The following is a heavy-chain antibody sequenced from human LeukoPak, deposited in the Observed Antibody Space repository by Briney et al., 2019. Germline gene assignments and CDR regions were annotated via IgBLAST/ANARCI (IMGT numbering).Heavy chain of an antibody. CDR1: GFTFSDYY. Sequence: GGSLRLSCAVSGFTFSDYYMSWIRQAPGKGLEWISYISSNGKTMYYADSVRGRFTISRDSAKNSVFLQMNSLRAEDTAVYHCARPYGSGWSGLEHWGRGTLVTVSS. D-gene: IGHD6-19*01. CDR2: ISSNGKTM. CDR3: ARPYGSGWSGLEH. V-gene: IGHV3-11*04. J-gene: IGHJ4*02.